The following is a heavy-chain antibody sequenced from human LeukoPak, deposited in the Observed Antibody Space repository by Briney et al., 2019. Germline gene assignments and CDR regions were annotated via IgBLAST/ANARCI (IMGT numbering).Heavy chain of an antibody. V-gene: IGHV3-9*01. Sequence: GGSLRLSCAASGFTFDDYAMHWVRQAPGKGLEWVSGISWNSGSIGYADSVKGRFTISRDNAKNSLYLQMNSLRAEDTAVYYCAREGFLDYWGQGTLVTVSS. CDR1: GFTFDDYA. CDR3: AREGFLDY. J-gene: IGHJ4*02. D-gene: IGHD2/OR15-2a*01. CDR2: ISWNSGSI.